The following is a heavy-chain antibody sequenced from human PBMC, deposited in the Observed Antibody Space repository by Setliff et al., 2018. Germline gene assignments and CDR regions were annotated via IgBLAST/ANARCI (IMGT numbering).Heavy chain of an antibody. CDR1: GYTLTELS. Sequence: ASVKVSCKVSGYTLTELSMHWVRQAPGKGLEWMGGFDPEDGETIYAQKFQGRVTMTEDTSTDTAYMELSSLRSEDTAVYYCATGFLRYDILTGYYQRPHYFEYWGQGTLVTVSS. CDR3: ATGFLRYDILTGYYQRPHYFEY. CDR2: FDPEDGET. J-gene: IGHJ4*02. V-gene: IGHV1-24*01. D-gene: IGHD3-9*01.